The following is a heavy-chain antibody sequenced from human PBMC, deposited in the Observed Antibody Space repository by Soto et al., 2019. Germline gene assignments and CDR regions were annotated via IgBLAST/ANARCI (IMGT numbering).Heavy chain of an antibody. CDR3: ARHSGSGSYYRSEIYYGMDV. V-gene: IGHV5-51*01. CDR1: GYSFTSHW. CDR2: IYPGDSAT. Sequence: PGESLKLPGKVSGYSFTSHWIGCVRHMPGKGLEWMGIIYPGDSATRFSPSFQGQVTISADKSLSTAYLQWSSLKASDTAMYYCARHSGSGSYYRSEIYYGMDVWGQGTTVTFSS. D-gene: IGHD3-10*01. J-gene: IGHJ6*02.